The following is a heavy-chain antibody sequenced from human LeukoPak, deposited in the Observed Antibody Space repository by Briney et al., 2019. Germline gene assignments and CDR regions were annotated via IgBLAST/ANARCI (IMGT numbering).Heavy chain of an antibody. CDR1: GGSFSGYY. Sequence: PSETLSLTCAVYGGSFSGYYWSWIRQPPGKGLEWVGEINHSGSTNYNPSLKSRVTISVDTSNNHFSLKLSSVTAADTAVYYCAGHSRASGTKHWGQGTLVTVSS. CDR3: AGHSRASGTKH. CDR2: INHSGST. J-gene: IGHJ1*01. V-gene: IGHV4-34*01.